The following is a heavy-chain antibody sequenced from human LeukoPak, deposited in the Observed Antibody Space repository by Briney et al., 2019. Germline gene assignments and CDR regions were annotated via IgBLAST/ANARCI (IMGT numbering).Heavy chain of an antibody. CDR3: ATSTAAAGTD. J-gene: IGHJ4*02. CDR2: ISYDGSQK. D-gene: IGHD6-13*01. CDR1: GFTLSSYG. V-gene: IGHV3-30*03. Sequence: PGGSLRLSCVASGFTLSSYGMHWVRQAPGKGLEWVALISYDGSQKYYADSVKGRFTVSRDNAQNSLYLQMNSLRAEDTAIYYCATSTAAAGTDWGQGTLVTVSS.